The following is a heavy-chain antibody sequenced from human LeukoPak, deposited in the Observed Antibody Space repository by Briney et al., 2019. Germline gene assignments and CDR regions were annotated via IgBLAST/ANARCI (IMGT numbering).Heavy chain of an antibody. J-gene: IGHJ4*02. V-gene: IGHV3-48*01. D-gene: IGHD7-27*01. CDR1: GFTFSSYS. Sequence: GSLRLSCAASGFTFSSYSMNWVRQAPGKGLEWVSYISSSSSTIYYADSVKGRFTISRDNAKNSLYLQMNSLRAEDTAVYYCARVRLGSYRQRGAFDYWGQGTLVTVSS. CDR3: ARVRLGSYRQRGAFDY. CDR2: ISSSSSTI.